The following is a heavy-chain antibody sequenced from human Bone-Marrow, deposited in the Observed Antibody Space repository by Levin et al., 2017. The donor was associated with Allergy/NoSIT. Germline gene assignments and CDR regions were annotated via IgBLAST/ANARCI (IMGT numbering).Heavy chain of an antibody. Sequence: GGSLKISCAASGFTFSDDYMSWIRQAPGKGLEYISYISSSGSTVFYADSVKGRLTISRDNAKNSLHLEMNSLRAEDTARYYCARVKVTNRYWYFDLWGRGTLVTVSS. D-gene: IGHD2-21*02. J-gene: IGHJ2*01. CDR1: GFTFSDDY. V-gene: IGHV3-11*01. CDR2: ISSSGSTV. CDR3: ARVKVTNRYWYFDL.